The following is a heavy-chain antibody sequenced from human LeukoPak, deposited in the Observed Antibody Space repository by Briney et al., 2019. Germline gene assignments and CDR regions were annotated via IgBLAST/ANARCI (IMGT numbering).Heavy chain of an antibody. CDR3: AGGMFAFDI. Sequence: PSETLSLTCTVSGDSVSLYYWSWIRQPPGKGLEWIGNMYYGGSTTYNPSLKSRITLSVDTSKNQFSLKLSSVTAADTAVYYCAGGMFAFDIWGQGTMVTVSS. D-gene: IGHD3-10*02. V-gene: IGHV4-59*02. CDR2: MYYGGST. J-gene: IGHJ3*02. CDR1: GDSVSLYY.